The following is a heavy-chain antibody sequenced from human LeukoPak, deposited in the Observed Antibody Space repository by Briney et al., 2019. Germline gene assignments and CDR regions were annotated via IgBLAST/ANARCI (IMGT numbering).Heavy chain of an antibody. CDR2: MNPNTGNT. J-gene: IGHJ4*02. CDR1: GYTFTSYD. Sequence: ASVKVSCKASGYTFTSYDINWVRQDTGQGLEWMGWMNPNTGNTGFAQKFQGRVTMTKDTSISTAYMELSSLRSEDTAVYYCARDLSGYSDYYFDYWGQGTLVTVSS. D-gene: IGHD3-3*01. V-gene: IGHV1-8*01. CDR3: ARDLSGYSDYYFDY.